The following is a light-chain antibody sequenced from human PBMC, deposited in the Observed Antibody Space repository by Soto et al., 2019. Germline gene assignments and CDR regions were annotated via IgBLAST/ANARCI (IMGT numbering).Light chain of an antibody. CDR3: QQLKSDPRT. V-gene: IGKV1-9*01. Sequence: IPLTQSPSFLSPSAGDRVTIAXRASKGITSYLPWYQQTAGXAPKXXXDSXSTLPTGGPSRLSGSGSGTEFTLTISSLQPEDFATYYCQQLKSDPRTFGGGTKVDIK. J-gene: IGKJ4*01. CDR2: SXS. CDR1: KGITSY.